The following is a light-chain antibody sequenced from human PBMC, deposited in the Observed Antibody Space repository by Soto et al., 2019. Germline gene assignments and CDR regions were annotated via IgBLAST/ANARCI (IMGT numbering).Light chain of an antibody. CDR2: GKN. Sequence: QSVLTQPPSVSGAPGQRVTISCTGSSYNIGAGHDVHWYQQLPGTAPKLLIYGKNNRPSGVPDRFSVSKSGTSASLAITGLQAEDEADYYCQSYDNSLSGSYVFGTGTKLTVL. CDR1: SYNIGAGHD. CDR3: QSYDNSLSGSYV. J-gene: IGLJ1*01. V-gene: IGLV1-40*01.